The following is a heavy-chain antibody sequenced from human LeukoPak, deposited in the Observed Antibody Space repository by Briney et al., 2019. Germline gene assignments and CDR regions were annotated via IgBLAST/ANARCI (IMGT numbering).Heavy chain of an antibody. CDR1: GYTFTCYY. CDR2: INPNSGGT. D-gene: IGHD5-12*01. Sequence: ASVKVSCKASGYTFTCYYMHWVRQAPGQGLEWMGCINPNSGGTNYAQKFQGRVTMTRDTSISTAYMELSRLRSDDTAVYYCARGGHHRGYSGYDYPDYWGQGRLVTVSS. CDR3: ARGGHHRGYSGYDYPDY. V-gene: IGHV1-2*02. J-gene: IGHJ4*02.